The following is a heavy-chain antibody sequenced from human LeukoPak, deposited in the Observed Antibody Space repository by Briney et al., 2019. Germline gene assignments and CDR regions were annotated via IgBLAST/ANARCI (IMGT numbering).Heavy chain of an antibody. J-gene: IGHJ5*02. D-gene: IGHD3-10*02. Sequence: PGGSLRLSCAASGFTFTAYGMHWVRQAPGKGLEWVACKQNDRSTTFYAESVKGRLTISRDNSKNTLYLQMNSLRTDDTAVYYCEREYSTYYVHAFDPWGQGTLVTVSS. CDR2: KQNDRSTT. V-gene: IGHV3-30*02. CDR1: GFTFTAYG. CDR3: EREYSTYYVHAFDP.